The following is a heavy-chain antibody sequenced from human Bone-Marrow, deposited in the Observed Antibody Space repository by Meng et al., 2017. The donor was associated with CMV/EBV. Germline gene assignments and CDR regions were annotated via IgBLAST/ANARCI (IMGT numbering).Heavy chain of an antibody. J-gene: IGHJ4*02. CDR2: IYYSGST. V-gene: IGHV4-39*01. CDR3: AGGYCSSTSCLFDY. D-gene: IGHD2-2*01. CDR1: GGSISSYY. Sequence: SETLSLTCTVSGGSISSYYWGWIRQPPGKGLEWIGSIYYSGSTYYNPSLKSRVTISVDTSKNQFSLKLSSVTAADTAVYYCAGGYCSSTSCLFDYWGQGTLVTVSS.